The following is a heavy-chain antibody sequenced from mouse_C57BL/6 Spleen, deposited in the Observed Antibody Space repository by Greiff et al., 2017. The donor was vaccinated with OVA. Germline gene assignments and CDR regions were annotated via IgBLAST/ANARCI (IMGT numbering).Heavy chain of an antibody. CDR2: IYPRSGNT. J-gene: IGHJ4*01. CDR1: GYTFTSYG. CDR3: AGGGITTGVTRDYYAMDY. Sequence: QVQLKQSGAELARPGASVKLSCKASGYTFTSYGISWVKQRTGQGLEWIGEIYPRSGNTYYNEKFKGKATLTADKSSSTAYMELRSLTSEDSAVYFCAGGGITTGVTRDYYAMDYWGQGTSVTVSS. D-gene: IGHD1-1*01. V-gene: IGHV1-81*01.